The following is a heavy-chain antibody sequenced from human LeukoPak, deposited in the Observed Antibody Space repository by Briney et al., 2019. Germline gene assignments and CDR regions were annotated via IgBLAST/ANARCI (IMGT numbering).Heavy chain of an antibody. J-gene: IGHJ3*02. CDR1: GFTFSNAW. CDR2: IKSKTDGGTT. CDR3: TTDGVLWFGALI. Sequence: PGGSLRLSCAASGFTFSNAWMSWVRQAPGNGLEWVGRIKSKTDGGTTDYAAPVKGRFTISRDDSKNTLYLQMNSLKTEDTAVYYCTTDGVLWFGALIWGQGTMVTVSS. D-gene: IGHD3-10*01. V-gene: IGHV3-15*01.